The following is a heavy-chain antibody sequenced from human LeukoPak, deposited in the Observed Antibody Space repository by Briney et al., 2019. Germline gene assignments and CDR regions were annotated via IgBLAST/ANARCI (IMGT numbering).Heavy chain of an antibody. CDR2: MFHSGST. V-gene: IGHV4-39*07. CDR3: AREYCSTTTSCYLGKPATESYFDC. J-gene: IGHJ4*02. Sequence: PSETLPLTCTVSGGSISSGSHYWGWIRQPPGKGLEWIGRMFHSGSTYHNPSLKSRVTISLGPSKNQFSLKLSSVTAADTAVYYCAREYCSTTTSCYLGKPATESYFDCWGQGTLVTVSS. D-gene: IGHD2-2*01. CDR1: GGSISSGSHY.